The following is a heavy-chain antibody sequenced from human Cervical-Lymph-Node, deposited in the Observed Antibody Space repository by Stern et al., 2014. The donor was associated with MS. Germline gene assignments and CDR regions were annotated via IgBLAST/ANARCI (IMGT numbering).Heavy chain of an antibody. CDR3: ARSYRDAFDI. CDR1: GHTFTGYD. D-gene: IGHD2-2*02. J-gene: IGHJ3*02. V-gene: IGHV1-2*02. CDR2: SNPNSGGS. Sequence: VQLVESGADVKKPGASVKVSCKASGHTFTGYDVHWVRQAPGQGLEWMGWSNPNSGGSKYAQNFQGRVTMTRDTSISTAFMELTRLTSDDTAVYYCARSYRDAFDIWGQGTMVTVSS.